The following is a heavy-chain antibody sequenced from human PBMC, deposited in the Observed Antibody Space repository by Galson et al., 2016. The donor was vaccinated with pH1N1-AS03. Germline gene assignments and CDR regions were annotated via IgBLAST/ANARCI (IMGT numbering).Heavy chain of an antibody. D-gene: IGHD1/OR15-1a*01. CDR3: AREYGVRNNLDF. CDR2: IRSTGTTI. Sequence: SLRLSCADSGFTSGSPAFGGHTMNWVRQAPGKGLEWISYIRSTGTTIYYADSVKGRLTTSRDNAKNSMYLQMNSLRVEDTAVYYCAREYGVRNNLDFWGQGTLVTVSS. V-gene: IGHV3-48*04. CDR1: GFTSGSPAFGGHT. J-gene: IGHJ4*02.